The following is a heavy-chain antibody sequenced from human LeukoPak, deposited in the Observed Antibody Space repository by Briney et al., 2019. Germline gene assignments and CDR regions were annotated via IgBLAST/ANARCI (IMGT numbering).Heavy chain of an antibody. Sequence: GESLKISCKGSGYSFTNYWIGWVRQMPGKGLKWMGIVYPGDSDTRYSPSFQGQVTISADKSISTAYLQWSSLKASDTAMYYCARPARYCSGGSCYAAFDYWGQGTLVTVSS. J-gene: IGHJ4*02. D-gene: IGHD2-15*01. CDR2: VYPGDSDT. CDR3: ARPARYCSGGSCYAAFDY. V-gene: IGHV5-51*01. CDR1: GYSFTNYW.